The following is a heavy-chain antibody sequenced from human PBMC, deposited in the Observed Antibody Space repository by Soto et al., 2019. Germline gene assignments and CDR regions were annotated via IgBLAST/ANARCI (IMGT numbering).Heavy chain of an antibody. CDR3: AKERVAYSGYDYFDY. Sequence: PGVSLRLSCAASGFTFSSYAMSWVRQAPGKGLEWVSAISGSGGSTYYADSVKGRFTISRDNSKNTLYLQMNSLRAEDTAVYYCAKERVAYSGYDYFDYWGQGTLVTVSS. CDR1: GFTFSSYA. D-gene: IGHD5-12*01. CDR2: ISGSGGST. V-gene: IGHV3-23*01. J-gene: IGHJ4*02.